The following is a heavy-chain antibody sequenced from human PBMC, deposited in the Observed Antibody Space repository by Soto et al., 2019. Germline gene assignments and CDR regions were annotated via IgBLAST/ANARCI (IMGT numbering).Heavy chain of an antibody. V-gene: IGHV1-3*01. CDR3: ARGIATGQLDP. CDR2: INPDNGNT. D-gene: IGHD2-15*01. J-gene: IGHJ5*02. Sequence: ASVKVSCKASGYTFTRYTMNWVRQAPGQRLEWMGWINPDNGNTKSSQKFQDRVIITRDTSASTAYMDLSSLRSEDTAVYYCARGIATGQLDPWGQGTLVTVSS. CDR1: GYTFTRYT.